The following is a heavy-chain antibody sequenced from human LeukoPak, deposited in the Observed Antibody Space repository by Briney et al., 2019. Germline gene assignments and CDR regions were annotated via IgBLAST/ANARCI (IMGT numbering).Heavy chain of an antibody. D-gene: IGHD2-2*01. Sequence: ASVKVSCKASGGTFSSYAISWVRQAPGQGLEWMGGIIPIFGTANYAQKFQGRVTITADKSTSTAYMELSSLRAEDTAVYYCARKIIPGDGKDAFDIWPQGTMVTLSS. CDR3: ARKIIPGDGKDAFDI. CDR1: GGTFSSYA. J-gene: IGHJ3*02. CDR2: IIPIFGTA. V-gene: IGHV1-69*06.